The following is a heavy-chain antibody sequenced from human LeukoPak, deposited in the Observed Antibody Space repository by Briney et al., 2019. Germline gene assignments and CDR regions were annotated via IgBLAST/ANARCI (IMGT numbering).Heavy chain of an antibody. CDR3: AREWLYCSSTSCYVRELVSYGMGV. Sequence: SETPSLTCTVSGGSISSSSYYWGWIRQPPGKGLEWIGSIYYSGSTHYNPSLKSRVTISVDTSKNQFSLKLSSVTAADTAVYYCAREWLYCSSTSCYVRELVSYGMGVWGQGTTVTVSS. CDR2: IYYSGST. D-gene: IGHD2-2*01. CDR1: GGSISSSSYY. V-gene: IGHV4-39*07. J-gene: IGHJ6*02.